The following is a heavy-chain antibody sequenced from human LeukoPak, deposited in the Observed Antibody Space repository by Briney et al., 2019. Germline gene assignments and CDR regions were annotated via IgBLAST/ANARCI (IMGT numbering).Heavy chain of an antibody. CDR3: ASALVAESFQH. CDR1: GGSVSSGSYY. Sequence: SETLSLTCTVSGGSVSSGSYYWSWIRQPPGKGLEWIGYIYYSGSTNYNPSLKSRVTISVDTSKNQFSLKLSSVTAADTAVYYCASALVAESFQHWGQGTLVTVSS. J-gene: IGHJ1*01. CDR2: IYYSGST. V-gene: IGHV4-61*01. D-gene: IGHD2-15*01.